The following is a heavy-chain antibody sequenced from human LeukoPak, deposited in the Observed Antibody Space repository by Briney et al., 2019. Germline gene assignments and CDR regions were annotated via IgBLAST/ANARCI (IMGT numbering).Heavy chain of an antibody. V-gene: IGHV4-4*07. Sequence: SETLSLTCTVSGGSISSYYWSWIRQPAGNGLEWIGRIYTSGSTNYNPSLKSRDTMSVDTSKHQFSLKLSSVTDADTAVYYCAREVSSIAARFCDYWGQGTLVTVSS. J-gene: IGHJ4*02. CDR3: AREVSSIAARFCDY. CDR1: GGSISSYY. D-gene: IGHD6-6*01. CDR2: IYTSGST.